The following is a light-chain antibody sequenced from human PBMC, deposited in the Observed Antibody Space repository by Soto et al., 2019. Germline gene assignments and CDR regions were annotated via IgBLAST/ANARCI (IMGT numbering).Light chain of an antibody. V-gene: IGKV1-33*01. CDR3: QQYADVPLT. J-gene: IGKJ4*01. CDR1: QGISTY. Sequence: DIQMTQSPSSLSASVGDSVTITCQASQGISTYVNWYQQKAGKAPKILIYDTSSLEPGVPSRFSGSRSGTHFTFTITSLQPEDFATYYCQQYADVPLTFGGGTKVDIK. CDR2: DTS.